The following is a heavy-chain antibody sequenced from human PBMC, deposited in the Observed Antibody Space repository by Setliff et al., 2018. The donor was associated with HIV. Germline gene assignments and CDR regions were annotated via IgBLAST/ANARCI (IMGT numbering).Heavy chain of an antibody. CDR1: GFTFDNVG. CDR3: ATGRLRATSPFDN. V-gene: IGHV3-23*01. D-gene: IGHD1-26*01. J-gene: IGHJ4*02. Sequence: GGSLRLSCAASGFTFDNVGMNWVRQAPGKGPEWVSSISKNSFRKYYTDSVKGRFTVSRDNARDTLYLQMNSLRAEDTAVYYCATGRLRATSPFDNWGQGTLVTVSS. CDR2: ISKNSFRK.